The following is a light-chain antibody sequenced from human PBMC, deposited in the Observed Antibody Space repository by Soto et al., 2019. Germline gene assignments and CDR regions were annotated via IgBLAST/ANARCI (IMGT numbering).Light chain of an antibody. CDR1: QSISNW. CDR2: DTS. CDR3: QQYSSYSSWT. Sequence: DIQMTQSPSTLSASVGDRVTITCRASQSISNWLAWYQQKPGKAPKRLMSDTSTLDSGVPSRFSGSGAGTEFTLTISSLQPDDFATYYCQQYSSYSSWTFGQGTKVEIK. V-gene: IGKV1-5*01. J-gene: IGKJ1*01.